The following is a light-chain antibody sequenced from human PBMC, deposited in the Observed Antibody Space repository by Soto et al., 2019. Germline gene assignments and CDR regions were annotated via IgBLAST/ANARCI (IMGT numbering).Light chain of an antibody. CDR3: QHYNTYPWT. Sequence: DIQMTQSPSTLSASVGERVTITCRASQSISSWLAWYQQKPGKAPNLLIHKASHLESGVPSRFSGSGSGTEFTLTISSLQPGDFATYYCQHYNTYPWTFGQGTKVDNK. V-gene: IGKV1-5*03. CDR1: QSISSW. J-gene: IGKJ1*01. CDR2: KAS.